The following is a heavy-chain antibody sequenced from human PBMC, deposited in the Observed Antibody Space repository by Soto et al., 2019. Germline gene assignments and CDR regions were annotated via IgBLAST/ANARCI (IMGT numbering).Heavy chain of an antibody. CDR1: GDSFTAYG. CDR2: IDPSDSYT. J-gene: IGHJ6*02. V-gene: IGHV5-10-1*01. D-gene: IGHD6-13*01. CDR3: ERHTPIEAAATYYYYGMDV. Sequence: SGDSFTAYGSMWERDIRGKGLEWMGMIDPSDSYTNYSPSFQGHVTISADKSISTANLQWSSLKASDTAMYYCERHTPIEAAATYYYYGMDVWGQGTKVTVYS.